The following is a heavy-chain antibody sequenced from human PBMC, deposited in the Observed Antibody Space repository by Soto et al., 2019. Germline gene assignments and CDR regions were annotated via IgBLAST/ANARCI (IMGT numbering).Heavy chain of an antibody. CDR2: ISSSSSSI. V-gene: IGHV3-48*02. D-gene: IGHD1-26*01. Sequence: GGSLRLSCAASGFTFSSYSMNWVRQAPGKGLEWVSYISSSSSSIYYADSVKGRFTISRDSVKNSLYLQMNSLRDEDTAVYYCARGFEKWELVLAGFFDYWGQGTLVTVSS. J-gene: IGHJ4*02. CDR1: GFTFSSYS. CDR3: ARGFEKWELVLAGFFDY.